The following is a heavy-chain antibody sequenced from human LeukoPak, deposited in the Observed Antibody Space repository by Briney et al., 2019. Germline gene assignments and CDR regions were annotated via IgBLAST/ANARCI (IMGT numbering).Heavy chain of an antibody. J-gene: IGHJ4*02. CDR2: ISGSGGST. V-gene: IGHV3-23*01. Sequence: GASLRLSCAASGFTFSSYAMSWVRQAPGKGLEWVSAISGSGGSTYYADSVKGRFTISRDNSKNTLYLQMNSLRAEDTAVYYYAKDTPEGYYYDSSGYKDYWGQGTLVTVSS. D-gene: IGHD3-22*01. CDR3: AKDTPEGYYYDSSGYKDY. CDR1: GFTFSSYA.